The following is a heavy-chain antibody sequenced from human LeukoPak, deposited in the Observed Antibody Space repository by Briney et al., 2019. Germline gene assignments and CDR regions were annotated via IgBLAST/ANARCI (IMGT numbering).Heavy chain of an antibody. CDR1: GYSFTSYW. J-gene: IGHJ4*02. V-gene: IGHV5-51*01. CDR3: ARGLRPPYYDFWSGSYYFDY. D-gene: IGHD3-3*01. CDR2: IYPGDSDT. Sequence: RGESLKISCKGSGYSFTSYWIAWVRQMPGKGLEWMGIIYPGDSDTRYSPSFQGQVTISADKSISTAYLQWSSLKASDTAMYYCARGLRPPYYDFWSGSYYFDYWGQGTLVTVSS.